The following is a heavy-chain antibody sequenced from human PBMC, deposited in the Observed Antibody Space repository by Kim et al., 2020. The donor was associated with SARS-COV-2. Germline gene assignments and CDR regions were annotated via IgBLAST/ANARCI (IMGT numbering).Heavy chain of an antibody. V-gene: IGHV3-48*03. CDR1: GFTFSNYE. J-gene: IGHJ4*02. CDR3: ARDRPGLFVSPLLDY. CDR2: ISSSGSTI. D-gene: IGHD2-21*01. Sequence: GGSLRLSCAASGFTFSNYEMNWVRQAPGKGLEWVSYISSSGSTIYYADSVKGRFTISRDNAKNSLYLQMNSLRAEDTAVYYCARDRPGLFVSPLLDYWGQGTLVTVSS.